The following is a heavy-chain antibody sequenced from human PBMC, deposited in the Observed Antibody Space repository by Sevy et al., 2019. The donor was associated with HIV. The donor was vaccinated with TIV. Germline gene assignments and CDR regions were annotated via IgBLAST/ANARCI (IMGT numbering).Heavy chain of an antibody. V-gene: IGHV3-23*01. CDR2: ISGSGGST. Sequence: GGSLRLSCAASGFTFGSYDMHWVRQAPGKGLEWVSAISGSGGSTYYADSVKGRFTISRDNSKNTLYLQMNSLRAEDTAVYYCAKDIVVVPEAFDYWGQGTLVTVSS. CDR1: GFTFGSYD. CDR3: AKDIVVVPEAFDY. J-gene: IGHJ4*02. D-gene: IGHD2-2*01.